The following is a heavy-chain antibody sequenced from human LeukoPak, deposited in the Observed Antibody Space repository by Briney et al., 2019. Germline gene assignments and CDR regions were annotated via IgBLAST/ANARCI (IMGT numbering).Heavy chain of an antibody. CDR3: TTGGWDSGYDFDY. Sequence: GGSLRLSCAASGFTFSNAWMSWVRQAPGKGLEWVGRIKSKTDGGTTDYAAPVKGRFTISRDDSKNTLYLQMNSLKTEDTAVYYCTTGGWDSGYDFDYWGQGTLVTVSS. D-gene: IGHD5-12*01. CDR2: IKSKTDGGTT. J-gene: IGHJ4*02. CDR1: GFTFSNAW. V-gene: IGHV3-15*01.